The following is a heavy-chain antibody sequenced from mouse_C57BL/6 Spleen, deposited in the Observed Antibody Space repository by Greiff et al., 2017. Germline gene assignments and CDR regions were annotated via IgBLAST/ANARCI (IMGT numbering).Heavy chain of an antibody. V-gene: IGHV1-18*01. CDR3: ARGYYGSSHYYAMDY. J-gene: IGHJ4*01. CDR2: INPNNGGT. Sequence: VQLQQSGPELVKPGASVKIPCKASGYTFTDYNMDWVKQSHGKSLEWIGDINPNNGGTIYNQKFKGKATLTVDKSSSTAYMELRSLTSEDTAVYYCARGYYGSSHYYAMDYWGQGTSVTVSS. CDR1: GYTFTDYN. D-gene: IGHD1-1*01.